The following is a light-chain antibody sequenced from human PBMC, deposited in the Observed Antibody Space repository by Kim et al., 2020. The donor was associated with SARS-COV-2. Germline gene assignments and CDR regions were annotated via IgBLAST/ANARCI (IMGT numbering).Light chain of an antibody. CDR1: TGSIASNY. Sequence: GKTVTISCPRRTGSIASNYVQWYQQRPGSSPTTVIYEDYQRPSGVPDRFSGSIDSSSNSASLTISGLKTEDEADYYCQSYDSSTRVFGGGTQLTVL. J-gene: IGLJ3*02. CDR3: QSYDSSTRV. CDR2: EDY. V-gene: IGLV6-57*01.